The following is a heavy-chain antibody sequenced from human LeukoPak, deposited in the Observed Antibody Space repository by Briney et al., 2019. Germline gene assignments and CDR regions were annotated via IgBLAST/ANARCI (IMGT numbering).Heavy chain of an antibody. CDR1: GYTFTSYG. J-gene: IGHJ3*02. Sequence: ASVKVSCKASGYTFTSYGISWVRQAPGQGLEWMGWISAYNGNTNYAQKLQGRVTMTTDTSTSTAYMELRSLRSDDTAVYYRARRDIVVVQTDAFDIWGQGTMVTVSS. D-gene: IGHD2-2*01. CDR2: ISAYNGNT. CDR3: ARRDIVVVQTDAFDI. V-gene: IGHV1-18*04.